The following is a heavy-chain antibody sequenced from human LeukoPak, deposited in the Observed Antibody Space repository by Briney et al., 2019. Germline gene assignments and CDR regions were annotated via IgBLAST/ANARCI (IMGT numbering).Heavy chain of an antibody. CDR1: RGSISSSSYY. J-gene: IGHJ3*01. Sequence: SETLSLTCTVSRGSISSSSYYWGWVRQPPGKGLEWNGSISYSGNTYCNPSLKSRVTISVDTSKNQFSLKLSSVTAADTAVFYCARHVGGTYWFGAFDFWGQGTMVTVSS. D-gene: IGHD1-26*01. V-gene: IGHV4-39*01. CDR3: ARHVGGTYWFGAFDF. CDR2: ISYSGNT.